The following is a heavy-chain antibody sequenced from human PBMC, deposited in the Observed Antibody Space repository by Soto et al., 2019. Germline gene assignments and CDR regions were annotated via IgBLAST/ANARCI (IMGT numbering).Heavy chain of an antibody. CDR2: ITAYNGNT. Sequence: QVQLVQSGAEAKKPGASVKVSCKASAYTFTSYGISWVRQPPGQGLEWMGWITAYNGNTNYAQKLQGRDNMTTDASSSTAYMELRSLRSDDAAVDYCWVPAGREYFQHWGQGTLVTVSS. CDR1: AYTFTSYG. CDR3: WVPAGREYFQH. J-gene: IGHJ1*01. V-gene: IGHV1-18*01. D-gene: IGHD6-19*01.